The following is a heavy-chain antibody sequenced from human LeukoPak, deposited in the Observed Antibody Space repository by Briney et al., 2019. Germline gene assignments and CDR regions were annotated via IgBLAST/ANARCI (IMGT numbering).Heavy chain of an antibody. V-gene: IGHV4-59*01. CDR1: GGPISSYY. Sequence: SETLSLTCTVSGGPISSYYWSWIRQPPGKGLEWIGDIYYSGSTNYSPSLKSRVTISIDTSKKQFSLRLSSVTAADTAVYYCARGWGYFDSWGQGTLVTVST. J-gene: IGHJ4*02. D-gene: IGHD3-16*01. CDR3: ARGWGYFDS. CDR2: IYYSGST.